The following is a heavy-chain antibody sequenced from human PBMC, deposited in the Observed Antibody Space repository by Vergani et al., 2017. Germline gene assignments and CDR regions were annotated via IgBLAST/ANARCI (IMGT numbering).Heavy chain of an antibody. CDR1: GFTLSNYD. CDR2: IQFDESNQ. J-gene: IGHJ4*02. CDR3: AKHFRVWGIDY. Sequence: QVQLVESGGGVVQRGGSLRLSCATSGFTLSNYDMQWIGQGPGKGLEFVAFIQFDESNQYYADSVKGRFTLSRDFSKNKLYLQMNSLRTDDPATYYCAKHFRVWGIDYWGQGTQVIVSS. D-gene: IGHD3-16*01. V-gene: IGHV3-30*02.